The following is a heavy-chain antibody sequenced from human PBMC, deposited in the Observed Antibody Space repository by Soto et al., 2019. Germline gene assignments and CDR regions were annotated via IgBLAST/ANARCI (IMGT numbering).Heavy chain of an antibody. D-gene: IGHD6-19*01. CDR2: INPNSGGT. CDR1: GYTFTGYY. J-gene: IGHJ4*02. V-gene: IGHV1-2*04. Sequence: ASVKVSCKASGYTFTGYYMHWVRQAPGQGLEWMGWINPNSGGTNYAQKFQGWATMTRDTSISTAYMELSRLRSDDTAVYYCARDYEYSSGWYGYWGQGTLVTASS. CDR3: ARDYEYSSGWYGY.